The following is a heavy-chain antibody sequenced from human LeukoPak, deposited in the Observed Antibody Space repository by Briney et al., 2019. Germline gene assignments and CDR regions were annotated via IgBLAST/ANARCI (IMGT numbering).Heavy chain of an antibody. D-gene: IGHD3-10*01. V-gene: IGHV3-9*01. Sequence: PGGSLRLSCAASGFTFSSYAMHWVRQAPGEGLEWVSGISWNSGSIGYADSVKGRFTISRDNAKNSLYLQMNGLRAEDTALYYCARGFYGSGSYYALLLFDYWGQGTLVTVSS. CDR1: GFTFSSYA. J-gene: IGHJ4*02. CDR3: ARGFYGSGSYYALLLFDY. CDR2: ISWNSGSI.